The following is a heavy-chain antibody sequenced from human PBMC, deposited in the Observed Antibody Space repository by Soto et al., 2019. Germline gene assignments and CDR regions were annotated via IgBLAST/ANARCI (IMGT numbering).Heavy chain of an antibody. V-gene: IGHV4-30-2*01. CDR1: GGSISSGGYS. Sequence: SETLSLTXAVSGGSISSGGYSWSWIRQPPGKGLEWIGYIYHSGSTYYNPSLKSRVTISVDRSKNQFSLKLSSVTAADTAVYYCARDQLSSGLYVWFDPWGQGTLVTVSS. D-gene: IGHD6-25*01. J-gene: IGHJ5*02. CDR3: ARDQLSSGLYVWFDP. CDR2: IYHSGST.